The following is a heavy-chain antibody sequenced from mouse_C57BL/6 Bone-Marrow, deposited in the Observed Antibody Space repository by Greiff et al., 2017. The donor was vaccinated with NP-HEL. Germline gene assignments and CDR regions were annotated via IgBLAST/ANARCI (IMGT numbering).Heavy chain of an antibody. CDR3: ARGDYEFAY. D-gene: IGHD2-4*01. CDR1: GYTFTDYY. Sequence: EVKLQESGPVLVKPGASVKMSCKASGYTFTDYYMNWVKQSHGKSLEWIGVINPYNGGTSYNQKFKGKATLTVDKSSSTAYMELNSLTSEDSAVYYCARGDYEFAYWGQGTLVTVSA. J-gene: IGHJ3*01. V-gene: IGHV1-19*01. CDR2: INPYNGGT.